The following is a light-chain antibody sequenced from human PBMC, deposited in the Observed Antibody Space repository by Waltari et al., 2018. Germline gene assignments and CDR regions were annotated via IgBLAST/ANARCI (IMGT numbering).Light chain of an antibody. CDR2: GAS. Sequence: EIVMTQSPATLSVSPGERATLPCRASQSVSSNLAWYQQKPGQAPRLVIYGASTRATGIPARFSGSGSGTEFTLTISSLQSEDFAVYYCQQYNYWPPWTFGQGTKVEIK. CDR3: QQYNYWPPWT. V-gene: IGKV3-15*01. CDR1: QSVSSN. J-gene: IGKJ1*01.